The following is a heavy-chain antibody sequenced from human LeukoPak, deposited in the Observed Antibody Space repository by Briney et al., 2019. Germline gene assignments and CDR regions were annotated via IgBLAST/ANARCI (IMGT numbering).Heavy chain of an antibody. D-gene: IGHD4-17*01. Sequence: SETLSLTCAVYGGAFSGYYWSWIRQPPGKGLEWIGEINHSGSTNYNPSLKSRVTISVDTSKNQFSLKLSSVTAADTAVYYCASGTTVTNYWGQGTLVTVSS. CDR3: ASGTTVTNY. J-gene: IGHJ4*02. CDR2: INHSGST. V-gene: IGHV4-34*01. CDR1: GGAFSGYY.